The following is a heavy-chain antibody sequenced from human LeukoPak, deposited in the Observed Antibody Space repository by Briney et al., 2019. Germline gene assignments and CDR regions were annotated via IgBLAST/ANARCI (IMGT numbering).Heavy chain of an antibody. CDR2: ISGSGGSI. V-gene: IGHV3-23*01. J-gene: IGHJ6*02. CDR1: GFTFSSYA. Sequence: GGSLRLSCAASGFTFSSYAMSWVRQAPGKGLEWVSTISGSGGSIYYADSVKGRFTISRDSSKNTLYLQMNSLRAEDTAVYYCAKTPRYCSSTSCYIINGMDVWGQGTTVTVSS. CDR3: AKTPRYCSSTSCYIINGMDV. D-gene: IGHD2-2*02.